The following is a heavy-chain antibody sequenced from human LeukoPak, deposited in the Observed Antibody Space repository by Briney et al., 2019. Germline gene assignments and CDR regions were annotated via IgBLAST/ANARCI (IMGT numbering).Heavy chain of an antibody. Sequence: SETLSLTCTVSGGSISSSSYYWGWIRQPPGKGLEWIGSIYYSGSTYYNPSLKSRVTISVDTSKNQFSLKLSSVTAADTAVYYCAREFSYSSLDYWGQGTLVTVSS. CDR3: AREFSYSSLDY. V-gene: IGHV4-39*02. J-gene: IGHJ4*02. CDR2: IYYSGST. CDR1: GGSISSSSYY. D-gene: IGHD6-13*01.